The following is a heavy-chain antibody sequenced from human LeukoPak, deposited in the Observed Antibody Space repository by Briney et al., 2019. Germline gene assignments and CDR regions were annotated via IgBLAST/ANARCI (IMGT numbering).Heavy chain of an antibody. CDR2: ISGSGGST. D-gene: IGHD5-18*01. CDR3: AKGRVDTAILYVYFDY. V-gene: IGHV3-23*01. CDR1: GFTFSSYA. J-gene: IGHJ4*02. Sequence: GGSLRLSCAASGFTFSSYAMSWVRQAPGKGLEWVSAISGSGGSTYYADSVKGRFTISRDNSKNTLYLQMNSLRAEDTAVYYCAKGRVDTAILYVYFDYWGQGTLVTVSS.